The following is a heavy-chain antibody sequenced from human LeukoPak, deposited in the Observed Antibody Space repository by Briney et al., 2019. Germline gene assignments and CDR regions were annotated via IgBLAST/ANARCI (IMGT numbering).Heavy chain of an antibody. Sequence: GASVKVSCKASGYTFTSYYMHWMRQAPGQGLEWMGWINPNSDGTNYAQKFQGRVTMTRDTSISTAYMELSRLRSDDTAVYYCATSSPYYYDSSGYYGDDAFDIWGQGTMVTVSS. V-gene: IGHV1-2*02. J-gene: IGHJ3*02. CDR3: ATSSPYYYDSSGYYGDDAFDI. CDR2: INPNSDGT. D-gene: IGHD3-22*01. CDR1: GYTFTSYY.